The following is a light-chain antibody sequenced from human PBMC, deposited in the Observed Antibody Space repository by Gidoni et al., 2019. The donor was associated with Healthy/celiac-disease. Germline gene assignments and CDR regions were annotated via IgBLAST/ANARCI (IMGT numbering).Light chain of an antibody. CDR1: QSISSY. Sequence: DIQMTQSPSSLSASVGDRVTITCRASQSISSYLNWYQQKPGKAPKLLIYAASSLQSGVPSRFSGSGSGTDFTLTISSLQPEDFATYYGQQTSFXXXTKVEIK. CDR2: AAS. J-gene: IGKJ1*01. CDR3: QQTS. V-gene: IGKV1-39*01.